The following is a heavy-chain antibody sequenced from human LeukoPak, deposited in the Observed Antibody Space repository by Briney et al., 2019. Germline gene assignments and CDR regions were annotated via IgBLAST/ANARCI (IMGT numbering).Heavy chain of an antibody. Sequence: PSETLSLTCTVSGGSISSYYWSWIRQPPGKGLEWIGYIYTSGSTNYNPSLKSRVTISADTSKNQSSLKLSSVTAADTAVYYCARLAATAYWGQGTLVTVSS. V-gene: IGHV4-4*09. J-gene: IGHJ4*02. CDR1: GGSISSYY. CDR2: IYTSGST. D-gene: IGHD2-15*01. CDR3: ARLAATAY.